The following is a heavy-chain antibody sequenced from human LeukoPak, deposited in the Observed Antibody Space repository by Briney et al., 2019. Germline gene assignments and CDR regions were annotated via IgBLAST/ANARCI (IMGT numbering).Heavy chain of an antibody. CDR3: GRYLRSTSGSI. V-gene: IGHV3-7*01. CDR1: EFTFSRLW. Sequence: GGSLRLSCAASEFTFSRLWMSWVRQPPGKGLEWVASINEDGSDEYYVDSVKGRFTISRDNAKDSLYLQMNSLRAEDTAVYYCGRYLRSTSGSIWGQGALVTVSS. CDR2: INEDGSDE. J-gene: IGHJ4*02. D-gene: IGHD1-1*01.